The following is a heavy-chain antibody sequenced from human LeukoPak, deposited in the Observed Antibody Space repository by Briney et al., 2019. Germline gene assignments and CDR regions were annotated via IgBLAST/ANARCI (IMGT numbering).Heavy chain of an antibody. CDR3: ARPLRDYYGSGSYPDYYGMDV. J-gene: IGHJ6*02. Sequence: GGSLRLSCAASGFTFSSYGMHWVRQAPGKGLEWVAVIWYDGSNKYYADSVKGRFNISRDNSTNTLYLQMTSLRAEDTAAYYCARPLRDYYGSGSYPDYYGMDVWGQGTTVTVSS. CDR1: GFTFSSYG. CDR2: IWYDGSNK. D-gene: IGHD3-10*01. V-gene: IGHV3-33*01.